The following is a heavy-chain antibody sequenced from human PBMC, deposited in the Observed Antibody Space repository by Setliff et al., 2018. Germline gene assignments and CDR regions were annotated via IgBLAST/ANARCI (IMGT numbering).Heavy chain of an antibody. V-gene: IGHV4-39*07. J-gene: IGHJ4*02. Sequence: SETLSLTCTVSDGSISSSSYYWGWIRQPPGKGLEWIGSIYYSGSTYYNPSLKSRVTISVDTSKNQFSLKLSSVTAADTAVYYCARERMYYNFWSGYSDYWGQGTQVTVSS. CDR1: DGSISSSSYY. CDR3: ARERMYYNFWSGYSDY. CDR2: IYYSGST. D-gene: IGHD3-3*01.